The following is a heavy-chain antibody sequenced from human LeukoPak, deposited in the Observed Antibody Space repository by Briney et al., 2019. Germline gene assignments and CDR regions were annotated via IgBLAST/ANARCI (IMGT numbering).Heavy chain of an antibody. CDR3: ATSWGTGSPYYFDY. CDR1: GFTVSSNY. D-gene: IGHD3/OR15-3a*01. V-gene: IGHV3-66*01. Sequence: PGGSLRLSCAASGFTVSSNYMSWVRQAPGKGLEWVSVIYSGGSTYYADSVKGRFTISRDNSKNTLYLQMNSLRAEDTAVYYCATSWGTGSPYYFDYWGQGTLVTVSS. J-gene: IGHJ4*02. CDR2: IYSGGST.